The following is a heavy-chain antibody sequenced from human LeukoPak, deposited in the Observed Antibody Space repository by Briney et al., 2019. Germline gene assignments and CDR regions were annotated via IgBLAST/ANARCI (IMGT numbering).Heavy chain of an antibody. J-gene: IGHJ4*02. Sequence: SETLSLTCTVSGGSIRSSSYYWGWIRQPPGKGLEWIGSIYYSGSTYYNPSLKSRVTISVDTSKNQFSLKLSSVTAADTAVYYCARQGGYCSGGSCYHFDYWGQGTLVTVSS. CDR1: GGSIRSSSYY. D-gene: IGHD2-15*01. CDR2: IYYSGST. CDR3: ARQGGYCSGGSCYHFDY. V-gene: IGHV4-39*01.